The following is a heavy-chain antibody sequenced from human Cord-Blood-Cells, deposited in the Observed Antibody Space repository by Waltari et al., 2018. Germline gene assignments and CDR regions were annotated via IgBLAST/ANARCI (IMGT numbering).Heavy chain of an antibody. V-gene: IGHV4-39*07. J-gene: IGHJ3*02. CDR1: GCSISSSSYY. Sequence: QLQLQESGPGLVKPSETLSLTCTVSGCSISSSSYYWGLIRQPPGKGLEWIGSIYYSGSTYYNPSLKSRVTISVDTSKNQFSLKLSSVTAADTAVYYCARQSSGDDAFDIWGQGTMVTVSS. CDR2: IYYSGST. D-gene: IGHD3-10*01. CDR3: ARQSSGDDAFDI.